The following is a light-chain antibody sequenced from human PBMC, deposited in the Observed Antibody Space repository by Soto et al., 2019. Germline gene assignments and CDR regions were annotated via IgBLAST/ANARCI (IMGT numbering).Light chain of an antibody. J-gene: IGKJ1*01. CDR2: DVS. CDR1: QRIGDS. Sequence: SPSTLSASGGEGVTITCLASQRIGDSSAWYQQQPGKAPYLLISDVSSLERGVPSRFSGSGSGTEFTLTITSMHPDDFAPVHCQHYTLHSRTFGQGTKVDTK. CDR3: QHYTLHSRT. V-gene: IGKV1-5*01.